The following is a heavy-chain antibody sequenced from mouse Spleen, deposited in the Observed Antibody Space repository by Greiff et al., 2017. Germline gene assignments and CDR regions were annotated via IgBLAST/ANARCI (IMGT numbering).Heavy chain of an antibody. CDR1: GYTFTDYY. Sequence: QVQLQQSGPELVKPGASVKISCKASGYTFTDYYINWVKQRPGQGLEWIGWIFPGSGSTYYNEKFKGKATLTVDKSSSTAYMLLSSLTSEDSAVYFCARRGGSSYGYWYFDVWGTGTTVTVSS. V-gene: IGHV1-75*01. D-gene: IGHD1-1*01. CDR3: ARRGGSSYGYWYFDV. CDR2: IFPGSGST. J-gene: IGHJ1*03.